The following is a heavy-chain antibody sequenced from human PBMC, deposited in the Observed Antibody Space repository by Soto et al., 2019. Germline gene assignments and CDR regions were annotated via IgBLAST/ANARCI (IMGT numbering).Heavy chain of an antibody. J-gene: IGHJ4*02. V-gene: IGHV4-31*03. CDR2: IYYSGST. D-gene: IGHD2-8*01. Sequence: QVQLQESGPGLVKPSQTLSLTCTVSGGSISSGGYYWSWIRQHPGKGLEWIGYIYYSGSTYYNPSLKSRVTISVDTSKHQFSLKLSSVTAADTAVYYCARGRLGYCTNGVCYTSFDYWGQGTLVTVSS. CDR1: GGSISSGGYY. CDR3: ARGRLGYCTNGVCYTSFDY.